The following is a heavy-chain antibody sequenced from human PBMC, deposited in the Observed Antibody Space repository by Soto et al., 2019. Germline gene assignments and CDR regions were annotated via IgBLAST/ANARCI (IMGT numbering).Heavy chain of an antibody. CDR3: ASESRRFDFLF. D-gene: IGHD3-9*01. CDR2: IIPIFGTE. Sequence: QAPGQGLEWMGGIIPIFGTENYEQKFQGRGTINADESTSKDYMALSSLRSEDTAVYYCASESRRFDFLFWGQGTLVTVSS. V-gene: IGHV1-69*01. J-gene: IGHJ4*02.